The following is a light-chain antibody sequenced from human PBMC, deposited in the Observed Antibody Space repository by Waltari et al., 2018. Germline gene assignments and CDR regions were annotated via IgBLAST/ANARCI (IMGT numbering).Light chain of an antibody. V-gene: IGLV2-14*01. CDR2: VVS. CDR1: SNDVGGYNS. Sequence: QSALTQPASVSGSPGQSVTIFCAGTSNDVGGYNSVSWYQEHPGQAPRVIIYVVSGRPSGFSDRFSGSKSGNTASLTISGLQAEDEADYYCSSQSSNDVVLFGGGTKLTVL. CDR3: SSQSSNDVVL. J-gene: IGLJ2*01.